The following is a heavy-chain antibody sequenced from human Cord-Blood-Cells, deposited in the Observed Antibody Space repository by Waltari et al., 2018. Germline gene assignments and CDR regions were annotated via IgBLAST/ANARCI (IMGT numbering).Heavy chain of an antibody. D-gene: IGHD6-25*01. CDR2: ISYDGSNK. CDR1: GFTFSRYG. CDR3: ATSGYYYYGMDV. Sequence: QVQLVESGGGVVQPGRCLRLSCAPSGFTFSRYGMHWVRQAPGKGLEWVAVISYDGSNKYYADSVKGRFTISRDNSKNTLYLQMNSLRAEDTAVYYCATSGYYYYGMDVWGQGTTVTVSS. V-gene: IGHV3-30*03. J-gene: IGHJ6*02.